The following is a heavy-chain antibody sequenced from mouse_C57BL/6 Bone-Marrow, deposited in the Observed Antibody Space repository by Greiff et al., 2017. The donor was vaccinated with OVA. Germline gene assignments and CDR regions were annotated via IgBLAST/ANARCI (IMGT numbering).Heavy chain of an antibody. CDR1: GYTFTSYW. D-gene: IGHD2-3*01. CDR2: IDPSDSET. J-gene: IGHJ4*01. V-gene: IGHV1-52*01. Sequence: QVQLQQPGAELVRPGSSVKLSCKASGYTFTSYWMHWVKQRPIQGLEWIGNIDPSDSETHYNQKFKDKATLTVDKSSSTAYMQLSSLTSEDSAVYYCSRSARWLLRAMDYWGQGTSVTVSS. CDR3: SRSARWLLRAMDY.